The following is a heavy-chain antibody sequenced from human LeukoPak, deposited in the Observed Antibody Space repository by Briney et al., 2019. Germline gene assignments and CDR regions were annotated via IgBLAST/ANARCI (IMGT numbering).Heavy chain of an antibody. Sequence: ASVKVSCKASGGTFSSYAISWVRQAPGQGLEWMGWINPNSGGTNYAQKFQGRVTMTRDTSISTAYMELSRLRSDDTAVYYCASLYSGDYWGQGTLVTVSS. CDR2: INPNSGGT. CDR1: GGTFSSYA. J-gene: IGHJ4*02. V-gene: IGHV1-2*02. CDR3: ASLYSGDY. D-gene: IGHD1-26*01.